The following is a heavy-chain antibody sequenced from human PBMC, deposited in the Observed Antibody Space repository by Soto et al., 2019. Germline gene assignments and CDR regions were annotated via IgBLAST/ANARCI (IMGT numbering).Heavy chain of an antibody. CDR1: GGSLSGSY. CDR3: ARSVAVPGAHIDY. V-gene: IGHV4-59*01. D-gene: IGHD6-19*01. Sequence: LSLTCSVSGGSLSGSYWSWIRQSPGKALEWLGYVYYTGSTNYSPSLRSRVSISVDTSKNEFSLRLSSVTAADTAVYFCARSVAVPGAHIDYWGQGTQVTVSS. J-gene: IGHJ4*02. CDR2: VYYTGST.